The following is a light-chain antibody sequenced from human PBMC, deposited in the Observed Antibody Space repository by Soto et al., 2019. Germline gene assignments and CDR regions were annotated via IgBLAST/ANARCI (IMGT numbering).Light chain of an antibody. J-gene: IGKJ1*01. Sequence: VVLTQSPATLSLSPGERATLSCRTSLSVSVYLDWYQQKPGQAPRLLIYAASARATGIPARFSGSGSGTEFTLTISGLQSEDFGLYYCQQYNNWQTFGQGTKVDIK. CDR3: QQYNNWQT. CDR2: AAS. V-gene: IGKV3-15*01. CDR1: LSVSVY.